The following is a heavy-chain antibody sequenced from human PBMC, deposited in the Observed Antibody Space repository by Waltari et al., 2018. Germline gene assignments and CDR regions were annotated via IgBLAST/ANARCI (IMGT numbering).Heavy chain of an antibody. Sequence: EVQLVESGGGLVQPGRSLRLSCAASGFTFDDYAMHWVRQAPGKGLEWVSGISWNSGSIGYADSVKGRFTISRDNAKNALYLQMNSLRAEDTAWYYCAKYRASILSAFDIWGQGTMVTVSS. V-gene: IGHV3-9*01. CDR2: ISWNSGSI. J-gene: IGHJ3*02. D-gene: IGHD2-21*01. CDR1: GFTFDDYA. CDR3: AKYRASILSAFDI.